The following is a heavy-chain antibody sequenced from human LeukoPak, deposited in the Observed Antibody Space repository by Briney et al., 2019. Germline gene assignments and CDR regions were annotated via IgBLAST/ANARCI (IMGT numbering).Heavy chain of an antibody. CDR3: TFVVVTAIVAFDI. CDR2: INAGNGNT. Sequence: ASVKVSCKASGYTFTSYAMHWVRQAPGQRLEWMGWINAGNGNTKYSQKFQGGVTITRDTSASTAYMELSSLRSEDTAVYYCTFVVVTAIVAFDIWGQGTMVTVSS. J-gene: IGHJ3*02. D-gene: IGHD2-21*02. V-gene: IGHV1-3*01. CDR1: GYTFTSYA.